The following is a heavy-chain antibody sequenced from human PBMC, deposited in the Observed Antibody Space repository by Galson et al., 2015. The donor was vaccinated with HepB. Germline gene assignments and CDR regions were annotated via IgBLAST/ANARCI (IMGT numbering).Heavy chain of an antibody. CDR3: AREYYYGSGSYGY. J-gene: IGHJ4*02. Sequence: SVKVSCKASGYTFTSYAMHWVRQAPGQRLEWMGWINAGNGNTKYSQKFQGRVTITRDTSASTAYMGLSSLRSEDTAVYYCAREYYYGSGSYGYWGQGTLVTVSS. V-gene: IGHV1-3*01. CDR1: GYTFTSYA. D-gene: IGHD3-10*01. CDR2: INAGNGNT.